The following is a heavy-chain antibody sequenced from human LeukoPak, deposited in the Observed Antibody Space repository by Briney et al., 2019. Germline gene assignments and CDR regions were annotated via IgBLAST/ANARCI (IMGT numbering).Heavy chain of an antibody. J-gene: IGHJ4*02. Sequence: ASVKVSCKASGYSFTNYYIHWVRQAPGQGLEWMGIVNPSGGSTTYAQEFQGRVTVTRDTSTSTVYMDLSSLRSDDTAVYFCARGGRMTTVVTYYFDYWGQGTLVTVSS. CDR2: VNPSGGST. V-gene: IGHV1-46*01. CDR1: GYSFTNYY. D-gene: IGHD4-23*01. CDR3: ARGGRMTTVVTYYFDY.